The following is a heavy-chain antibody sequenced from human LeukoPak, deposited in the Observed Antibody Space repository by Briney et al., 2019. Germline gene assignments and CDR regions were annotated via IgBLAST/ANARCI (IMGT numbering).Heavy chain of an antibody. D-gene: IGHD2-2*01. V-gene: IGHV1-69*05. CDR2: IIPIFGTA. CDR1: GGTFSSYA. CDR3: ARGYCSSTSCYHMVYNWFDP. Sequence: GASVKVSCKASGGTFSSYAISWVRQAPGQGLEWMGGIIPIFGTANYAQKFQGRVTITTDESTSTAYMELSSLRSEDTAVYYCARGYCSSTSCYHMVYNWFDPWGQGTLVTVSP. J-gene: IGHJ5*02.